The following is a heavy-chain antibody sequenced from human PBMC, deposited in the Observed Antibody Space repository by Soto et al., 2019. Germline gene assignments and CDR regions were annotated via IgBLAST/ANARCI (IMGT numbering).Heavy chain of an antibody. J-gene: IGHJ6*02. Sequence: LXLACVASDLTGSSDWVNWVRQDPGKGLVWVSHIKNDGTTSYADSVEGRFTVSRDDAKNSFYLQLNRLRADDKAVYDCAKDRGEEGFKFLEWLGGMDLWGHGTTVTVSS. CDR2: IKNDGTT. CDR3: AKDRGEEGFKFLEWLGGMDL. D-gene: IGHD3-3*01. V-gene: IGHV3-74*01. CDR1: DLTGSSDW.